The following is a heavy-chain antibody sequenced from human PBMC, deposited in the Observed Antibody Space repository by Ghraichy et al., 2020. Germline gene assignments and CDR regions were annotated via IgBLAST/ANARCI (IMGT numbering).Heavy chain of an antibody. V-gene: IGHV3-7*01. J-gene: IGHJ4*02. D-gene: IGHD3-22*01. CDR1: GFTFSNYW. Sequence: GGSLRLSCAASGFTFSNYWLTWVRQAPGKGLEWVANIDHAGSEKYYVDSVKGRFTISRDNAKNSLYLQMHSLRAEDTAVYFCARDIRAIIFDNTGYFYPDYWGQGTLVTVSS. CDR3: ARDIRAIIFDNTGYFYPDY. CDR2: IDHAGSEK.